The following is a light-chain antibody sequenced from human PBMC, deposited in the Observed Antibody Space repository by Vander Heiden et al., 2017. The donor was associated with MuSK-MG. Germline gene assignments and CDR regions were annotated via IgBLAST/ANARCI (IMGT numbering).Light chain of an antibody. CDR3: AAWDDSLNGHFM. V-gene: IGLV1-47*01. CDR2: KNG. CDR1: TSNIGIND. Sequence: QSALTQPPSASGTPGQRISISCSGSTSNIGINDINWFQQLPGAAPRLLIYKNGQRPSGVPERFSASKSGTSASLAISGLRTEDEADYYGAAWDDSLNGHFMFGGGTKLTV. J-gene: IGLJ3*02.